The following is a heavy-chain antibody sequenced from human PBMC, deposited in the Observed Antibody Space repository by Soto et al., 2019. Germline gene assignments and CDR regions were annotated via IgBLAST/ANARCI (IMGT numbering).Heavy chain of an antibody. J-gene: IGHJ4*02. CDR1: GFTFSSYT. V-gene: IGHV3-23*01. CDR2: ISSSGGST. Sequence: EVQLLESGGGLVQPGGSLRLSCADSGFTFSSYTMSWVRQGPGRGLEWVSGISSSGGSTVYADSVKGRFTISRDNFKNTLYRQMNSLRAEDTAVYYCAKGWGDYWGQGPPVTVSS. D-gene: IGHD7-27*01. CDR3: AKGWGDY.